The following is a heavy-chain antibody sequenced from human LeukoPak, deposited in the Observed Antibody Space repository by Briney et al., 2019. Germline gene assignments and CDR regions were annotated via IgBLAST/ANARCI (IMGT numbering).Heavy chain of an antibody. CDR3: AKVGCSGGTCFDH. D-gene: IGHD2-15*01. V-gene: IGHV4-59*01. CDR2: ISYSGST. Sequence: PSETLSLTCTVSGASISNYYWSWIRQPPGKGPEWIGYISYSGSTNYNPSLRSRVTISVDTSKNQFSLKLSSVIVTDTALYYCAKVGCSGGTCFDHWGQGTLVTVSS. CDR1: GASISNYY. J-gene: IGHJ4*02.